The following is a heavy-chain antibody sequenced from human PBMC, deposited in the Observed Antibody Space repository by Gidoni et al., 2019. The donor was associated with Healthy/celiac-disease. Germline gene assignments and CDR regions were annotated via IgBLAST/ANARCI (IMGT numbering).Heavy chain of an antibody. CDR2: ISWNSGSI. D-gene: IGHD5-18*01. CDR3: AKDRASYVYYFDY. CDR1: GFTFDDYA. J-gene: IGHJ4*02. V-gene: IGHV3-9*01. Sequence: EVQLVESGGGLVQPGRSLRLSCAASGFTFDDYAMHWVRQAPGKGLEWVSGISWNSGSIGYADSVKGRFTIFRDNAKNSLYLQMNSLRAEDTALYYCAKDRASYVYYFDYWGQGTLVTVSS.